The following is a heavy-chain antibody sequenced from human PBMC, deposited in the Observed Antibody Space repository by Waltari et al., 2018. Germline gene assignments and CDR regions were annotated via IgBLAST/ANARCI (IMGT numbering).Heavy chain of an antibody. CDR1: GFTFDEYA. J-gene: IGHJ4*02. Sequence: EVQLVESGGGLVQPGRSLRLSCAASGFTFDEYAMHWFRQAPGKGLEWVSGISWNSGSIGYADVVKGRFTISSDNDKTSLYLQMNSLSAEDTVLYYCAKGPAAAGYYFDYWGQGTLVTVSS. CDR3: AKGPAAAGYYFDY. V-gene: IGHV3-9*01. D-gene: IGHD6-13*01. CDR2: ISWNSGSI.